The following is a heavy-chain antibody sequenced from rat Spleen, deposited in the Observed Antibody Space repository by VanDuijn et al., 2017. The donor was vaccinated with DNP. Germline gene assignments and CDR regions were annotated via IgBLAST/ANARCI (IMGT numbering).Heavy chain of an antibody. D-gene: IGHD1-12*02. CDR2: IKPDGCST. J-gene: IGHJ2*01. CDR3: ATHPLNYYDGSYYYFDY. V-gene: IGHV5-58*01. CDR1: VFTPSSYW. Sequence: EVQLVESVGDVVQPGRSVKLSCVASVFTPSSYWTYWLRQAPGKGLEWVASIKPDGCSTYSRDFVKGRFTISRDNARSTLYLQMDSLRSEDTDTYYCATHPLNYYDGSYYYFDYWYQGVMVTVSS.